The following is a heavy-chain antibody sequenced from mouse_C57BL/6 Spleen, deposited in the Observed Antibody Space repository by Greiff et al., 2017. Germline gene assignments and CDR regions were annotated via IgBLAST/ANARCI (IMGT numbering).Heavy chain of an antibody. CDR1: GYAFSSYW. V-gene: IGHV1-80*01. J-gene: IGHJ1*03. D-gene: IGHD1-1*01. CDR3: ARHYYGSSYPSYWYFDV. CDR2: IYPGDGDT. Sequence: QVQLQQSGAELVKPGASVKISCKASGYAFSSYWMNWVKQRPGKGLEWIGQIYPGDGDTNYNGKFKGKATLTADKSSSTAYMQLSSLTSEDSAVYFCARHYYGSSYPSYWYFDVWGTGTTVTVSS.